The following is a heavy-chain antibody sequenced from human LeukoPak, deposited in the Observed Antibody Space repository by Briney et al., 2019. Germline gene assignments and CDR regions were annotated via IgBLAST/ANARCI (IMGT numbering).Heavy chain of an antibody. J-gene: IGHJ5*02. CDR1: GGSISSGGYY. V-gene: IGHV4-31*03. CDR3: ARAQLWFGESNSWFDP. Sequence: SSETLSLTCTVSGGSISSGGYYWSWIRQHPGKGLEWIGYIYYSGSTYYNPSLKSRVTISVDTSKNQFSLKLSSVTAADTAAYYCARAQLWFGESNSWFDPWGQGTLVTVSS. CDR2: IYYSGST. D-gene: IGHD3-10*01.